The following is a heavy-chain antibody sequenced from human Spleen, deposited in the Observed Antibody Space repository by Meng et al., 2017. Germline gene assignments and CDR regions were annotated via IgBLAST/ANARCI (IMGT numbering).Heavy chain of an antibody. D-gene: IGHD1-26*01. J-gene: IGHJ3*02. CDR1: GFTYSSHS. CDR3: ARVGSGSTKALGAAFDI. Sequence: GESLKISCAASGFTYSSHSMNWVRQAPGKGLEGVSSISSTSAYIYYADSVKGRFNISRDNAKNSLLLQMNSLRAEDTAVYDCARVGSGSTKALGAAFDIWCQGTLVT. CDR2: ISSTSAYI. V-gene: IGHV3-21*01.